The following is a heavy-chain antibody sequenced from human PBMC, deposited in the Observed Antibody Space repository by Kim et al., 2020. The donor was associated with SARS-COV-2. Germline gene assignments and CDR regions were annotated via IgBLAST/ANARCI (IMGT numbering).Heavy chain of an antibody. CDR3: ATMRATWGIDY. CDR2: VHNSGTT. V-gene: IGHV4-59*01. D-gene: IGHD3-16*01. J-gene: IGHJ4*02. Sequence: SETLSLTCTVSGGSTSSNYWSWIRQPPGRGLEWIAYVHNSGTTRYNPPLKTRVTISIDTSKNQFSLKLSSVTAADTAVYYCATMRATWGIDYWGQGTLAT. CDR1: GGSTSSNY.